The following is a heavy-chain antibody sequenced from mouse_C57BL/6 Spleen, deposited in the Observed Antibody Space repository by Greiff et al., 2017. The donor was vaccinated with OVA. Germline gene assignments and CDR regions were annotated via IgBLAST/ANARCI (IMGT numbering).Heavy chain of an antibody. CDR2: IYPGDGDT. CDR1: GYAFSSYW. V-gene: IGHV1-80*01. CDR3: AREGQTAQAIAWFAY. Sequence: QVQLQQSGAELVKPGASVKISCKASGYAFSSYWMNWVKQRPGQGLEWIGQIYPGDGDTNYNGKFKGKATLTADKSSSTAYMQLSSLTSEDSAVSVCAREGQTAQAIAWFAYWGQGTLVTVSA. D-gene: IGHD3-2*02. J-gene: IGHJ3*01.